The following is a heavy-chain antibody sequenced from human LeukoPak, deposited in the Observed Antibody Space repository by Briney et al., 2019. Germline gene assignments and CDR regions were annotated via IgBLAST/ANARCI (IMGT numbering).Heavy chain of an antibody. Sequence: GGSLRLSCAASGFTFSTYAMTWVRQAPGRGLEWVSAITASGHSTYYADSVKGRFTISRDNSKNTLFLQMNSLRADDTAIYYCAKFRVGYNYGIHFDYLGQGTLVTISS. CDR2: ITASGHST. V-gene: IGHV3-23*01. CDR1: GFTFSTYA. J-gene: IGHJ4*02. D-gene: IGHD5-18*01. CDR3: AKFRVGYNYGIHFDY.